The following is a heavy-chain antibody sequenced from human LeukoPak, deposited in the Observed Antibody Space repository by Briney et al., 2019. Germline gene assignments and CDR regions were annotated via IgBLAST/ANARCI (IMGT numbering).Heavy chain of an antibody. CDR3: ARTSPDFWSGYGYYYYYMDV. D-gene: IGHD3-3*01. Sequence: PSETLSLTCTVSGGSISSYYWSWIRQPPGKGLEWIGYIYYSGSTNYNPSLKSRVTISVDTSKNQFSLKLSSVTAADTAVYYCARTSPDFWSGYGYYYYYMDVWGKGTTVTVSS. CDR1: GGSISSYY. J-gene: IGHJ6*03. V-gene: IGHV4-59*08. CDR2: IYYSGST.